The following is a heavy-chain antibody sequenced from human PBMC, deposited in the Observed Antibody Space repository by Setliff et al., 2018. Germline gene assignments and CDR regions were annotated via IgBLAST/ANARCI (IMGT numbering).Heavy chain of an antibody. Sequence: KPSETLSLTCTVSGDSIINYYWSWIRQPPGKGLEWIGNIYSSGSTNYNPSLKSRVTISVDTSKNQLSLKLSSVTAADTAVYYCARDRPGIAAAGFYYYYYMDVWGKGTTVTVSS. V-gene: IGHV4-4*08. CDR2: IYSSGST. CDR1: GDSIINYY. D-gene: IGHD6-13*01. CDR3: ARDRPGIAAAGFYYYYYMDV. J-gene: IGHJ6*03.